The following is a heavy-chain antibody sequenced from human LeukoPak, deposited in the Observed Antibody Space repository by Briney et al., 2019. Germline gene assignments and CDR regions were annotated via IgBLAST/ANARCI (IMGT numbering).Heavy chain of an antibody. CDR3: AKDYRPHDFWSGLVDY. Sequence: GGSLRLSCAASGFTFSTYSLNWVRQAPGKGLEWVLSISSSGGYIFYADSVKGRFTISRDNSKNTLYLQMNSLRAEDTAVYYCAKDYRPHDFWSGLVDYWGQGTLVTVSS. D-gene: IGHD3-3*01. J-gene: IGHJ4*02. CDR2: ISSSGGYI. V-gene: IGHV3-21*01. CDR1: GFTFSTYS.